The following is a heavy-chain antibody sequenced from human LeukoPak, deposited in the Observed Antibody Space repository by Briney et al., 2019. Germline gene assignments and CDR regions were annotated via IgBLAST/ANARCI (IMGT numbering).Heavy chain of an antibody. J-gene: IGHJ4*02. CDR1: GCSFTSYW. CDR2: IYPGDSDT. D-gene: IGHD3-22*01. CDR3: ARRGSSGYYWEYYFDY. Sequence: GESLKISCKGSGCSFTSYWIGWVRQMPGKGLEWMGIIYPGDSDTRYSPSFQGQVTISADKSISTAYLQWSSLKASDTAMYYCARRGSSGYYWEYYFDYWGQGTLVTVSS. V-gene: IGHV5-51*01.